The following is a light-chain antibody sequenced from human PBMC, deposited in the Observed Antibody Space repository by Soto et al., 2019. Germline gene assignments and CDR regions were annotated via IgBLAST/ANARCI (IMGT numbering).Light chain of an antibody. V-gene: IGKV3-15*01. CDR1: QSVSSN. Sequence: EIVMPHSPATLFVSQGEPAPLSCSASQSVSSNLAWYQQKPGQAPRLLIYGASTRATGIPARFSGSGSGTEFTLTISSLQSEDFAVYYCQQYNNWPPITFGQGTRLE. J-gene: IGKJ5*01. CDR3: QQYNNWPPIT. CDR2: GAS.